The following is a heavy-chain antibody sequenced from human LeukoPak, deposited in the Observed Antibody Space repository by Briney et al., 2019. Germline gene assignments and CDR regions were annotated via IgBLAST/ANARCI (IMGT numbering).Heavy chain of an antibody. D-gene: IGHD3-3*01. J-gene: IGHJ4*02. CDR3: AKDSWSGQPTSHFFDY. CDR2: ISGGGDNT. CDR1: GFSFSSYA. Sequence: PGGSLSLSCAASGFSFSSYAMSWVRQAQGKGLEWVSAISGGGDNTYYADSVKGRFTISRDNSRNTLYLQMNGLRAEDTAVYYCAKDSWSGQPTSHFFDYWGQGTLVTVSS. V-gene: IGHV3-23*01.